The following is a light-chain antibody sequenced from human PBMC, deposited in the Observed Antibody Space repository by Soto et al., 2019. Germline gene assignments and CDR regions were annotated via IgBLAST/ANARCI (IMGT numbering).Light chain of an antibody. CDR2: GVS. CDR1: QGVSSSY. CDR3: QQYDSSPRT. V-gene: IGKV3-20*01. Sequence: EIVMTQSPATLSVSPGERATLSCRASQGVSSSYLAWYQQRPGQAPRPLIYGVSSRATGIPDRFSGSGSGTDFTLTISRLEPEDFAVYYCQQYDSSPRTFGQGTKVDIK. J-gene: IGKJ1*01.